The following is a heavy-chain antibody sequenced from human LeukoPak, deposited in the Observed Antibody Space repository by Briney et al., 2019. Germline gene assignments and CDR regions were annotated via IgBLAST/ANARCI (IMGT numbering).Heavy chain of an antibody. J-gene: IGHJ4*02. CDR1: RYTFTPYY. CDR3: ARDKPAEAALDF. V-gene: IGHV1-2*02. Sequence: GASVKVSYKPSRYTFTPYYIHWVRQAPGQRLKGRGWINPNSGGTNYAQKFQGRVTMTRNRSINTAYMDLRSLTYDDTAVYYCARDKPAEAALDFWGQGTLVTVSS. CDR2: INPNSGGT.